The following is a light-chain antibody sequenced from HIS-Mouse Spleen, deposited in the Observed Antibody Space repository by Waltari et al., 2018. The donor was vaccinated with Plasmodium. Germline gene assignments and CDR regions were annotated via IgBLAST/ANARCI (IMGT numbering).Light chain of an antibody. CDR3: MIWPSNASGV. J-gene: IGLJ3*02. CDR2: YYSDSDK. CDR1: SDINVGSSQ. Sequence: QPVLTQPPSSSASPGESARLTCPLPSDINVGSSQIYWYQHKPGSPPRYLLYYYSDSDKGQGSGVPSRFSGSKDASANTGILLISGLQSEDEADYYCMIWPSNASGVFGGGTKLTVL. V-gene: IGLV5-37*01.